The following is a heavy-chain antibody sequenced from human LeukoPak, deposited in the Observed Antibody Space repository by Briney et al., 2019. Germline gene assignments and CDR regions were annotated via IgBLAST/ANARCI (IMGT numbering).Heavy chain of an antibody. D-gene: IGHD3-10*01. V-gene: IGHV4-59*01. Sequence: SETLSLTCTVSGGSISSYYWSWIRQPPGKGLEWIGYIYYSGSTNYNPSLKSRVTISVDTSKNQFSLKLSSVTAADTAVYYCARDRGGGLYFDYWGQGTLVTVSS. J-gene: IGHJ4*02. CDR1: GGSISSYY. CDR3: ARDRGGGLYFDY. CDR2: IYYSGST.